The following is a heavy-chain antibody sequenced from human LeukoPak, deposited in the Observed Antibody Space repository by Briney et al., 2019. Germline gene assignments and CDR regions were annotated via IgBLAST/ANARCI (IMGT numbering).Heavy chain of an antibody. Sequence: PSETLSLTCAVYGGSFSGYYWSWIRQPPGKGLEWIGEINHSGSTNYNPSLKSRVTISVDTSRNQFSLKLSSVTAADTAVYYCARDDYETGTKGFDYWGQGTLVTVSS. CDR1: GGSFSGYY. D-gene: IGHD5-12*01. V-gene: IGHV4-34*01. CDR2: INHSGST. CDR3: ARDDYETGTKGFDY. J-gene: IGHJ4*02.